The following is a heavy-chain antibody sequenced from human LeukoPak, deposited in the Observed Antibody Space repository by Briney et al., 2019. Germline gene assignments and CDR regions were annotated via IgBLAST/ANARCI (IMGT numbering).Heavy chain of an antibody. CDR1: GGSISSGDYY. V-gene: IGHV4-31*03. J-gene: IGHJ5*02. D-gene: IGHD3-3*01. CDR2: IYYSGIT. Sequence: PSETLSLTCTVSGGSISSGDYYWSWIRQHTGKGLEWIGYIYYSGITHYNPSLKSRATISVDTSKNQFSLKLNSVTAADTAVYYCARGAPYYDFWSGKSWFDPWGQGTLVIVSS. CDR3: ARGAPYYDFWSGKSWFDP.